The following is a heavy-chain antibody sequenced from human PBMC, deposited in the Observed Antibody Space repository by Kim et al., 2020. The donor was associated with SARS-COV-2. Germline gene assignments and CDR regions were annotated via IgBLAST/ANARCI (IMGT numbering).Heavy chain of an antibody. CDR1: GFRSSNYY. CDR3: ARGIFRDGFDV. CDR2: ISNDGGVT. J-gene: IGHJ6*02. D-gene: IGHD2-15*01. V-gene: IGHV3-74*01. Sequence: GGSLRLSCAASGFRSSNYYVNWVRQRPGKGLEWVSCISNDGGVTHYADSVRGRFTMSRDSAENTVYLQMNSLSAEDTAVYFCARGIFRDGFDVWGQGPTVSV.